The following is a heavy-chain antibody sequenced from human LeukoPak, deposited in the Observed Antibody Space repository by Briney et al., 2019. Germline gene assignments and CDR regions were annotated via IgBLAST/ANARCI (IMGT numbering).Heavy chain of an antibody. V-gene: IGHV3-23*01. CDR2: ISGSGGST. CDR1: GFTFSSYA. J-gene: IGHJ4*02. D-gene: IGHD2-2*01. CDR3: AIDTRGYCSSTSCYDHYFDY. Sequence: GGSLRLSCAASGFTFSSYAMSWVRQAPGKGLEWVSAISGSGGSTYYADSVKGRFTISRDNSKNTLYLQTNSLRAEDTAVYYCAIDTRGYCSSTSCYDHYFDYWGQGTLVTVSS.